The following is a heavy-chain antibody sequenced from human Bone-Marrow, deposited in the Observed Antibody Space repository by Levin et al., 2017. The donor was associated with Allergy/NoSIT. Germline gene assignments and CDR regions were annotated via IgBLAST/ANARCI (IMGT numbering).Heavy chain of an antibody. V-gene: IGHV3-7*01. CDR2: INQDGSTT. Sequence: GESLKISCVASGFTFPTSWMSWVRQAPGKGLEFLGNINQDGSTTNYVVSVKGRFTISRDNARNSVYLQMNSLRVEDAGVYYCARDPDFSAFDIWGLGTVVTVSS. J-gene: IGHJ3*02. CDR1: GFTFPTSW. D-gene: IGHD2/OR15-2a*01. CDR3: ARDPDFSAFDI.